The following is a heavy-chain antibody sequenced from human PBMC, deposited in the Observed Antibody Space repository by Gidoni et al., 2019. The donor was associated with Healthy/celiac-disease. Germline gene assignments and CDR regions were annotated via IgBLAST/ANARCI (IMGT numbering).Heavy chain of an antibody. V-gene: IGHV3-23*01. CDR3: AKDGGSNVLRYFDWLRFYYGLDV. Sequence: EVQLLESGGGLVQPGGSLRLYCAASGFTFSSYAMSWVRQAPGKGLEWVSAISGSGGSTYYADSVKGRFTISRDNSKNTLYLQMNSLRAEDTAVYYCAKDGGSNVLRYFDWLRFYYGLDVWGQGTTVTVSS. D-gene: IGHD3-9*01. CDR2: ISGSGGST. J-gene: IGHJ6*02. CDR1: GFTFSSYA.